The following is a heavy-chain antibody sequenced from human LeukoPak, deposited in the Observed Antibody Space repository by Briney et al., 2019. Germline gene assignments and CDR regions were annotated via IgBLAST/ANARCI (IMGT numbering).Heavy chain of an antibody. V-gene: IGHV3-30*04. CDR2: ISYDGSNK. Sequence: GGSLRLSCAASGFTFSSYTMHWVRQAPGKGLEWVAVISYDGSNKYYADSVKGRFTISRDNSKNTLYLQMNSLRAEDTAVYYCAREYSSGWPYYFDYWGQGTLVTVSS. CDR1: GFTFSSYT. CDR3: AREYSSGWPYYFDY. J-gene: IGHJ4*02. D-gene: IGHD6-19*01.